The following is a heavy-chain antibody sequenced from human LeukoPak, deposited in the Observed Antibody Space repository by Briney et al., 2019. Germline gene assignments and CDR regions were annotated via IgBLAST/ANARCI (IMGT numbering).Heavy chain of an antibody. V-gene: IGHV3-11*03. Sequence: PGGSLRLSCAASGFTFSDCYMSWFRQAPGKGLEWLSYIGGSGADTNYADSVKGRFTTSRDNAKSSLYLQMNSLRAEDTAVYCCAKTLVASPGNTGGPWGQGTLVTVSS. CDR3: AKTLVASPGNTGGP. D-gene: IGHD6-6*01. CDR1: GFTFSDCY. CDR2: IGGSGADT. J-gene: IGHJ5*02.